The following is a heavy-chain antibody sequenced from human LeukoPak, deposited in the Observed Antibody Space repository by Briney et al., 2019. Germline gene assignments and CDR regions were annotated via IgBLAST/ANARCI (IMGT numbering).Heavy chain of an antibody. CDR3: ARGRGDCSGGNCPFTTYMDV. CDR2: ISSSTYI. V-gene: IGHV3-21*01. CDR1: GFTFSSYN. D-gene: IGHD2-15*01. Sequence: GGSLRLSCAASGFTFSSYNMNWVRQAPGKGLEWVSSISSSTYIYYGDSVKGRFTISRDNAKNSLYLQMNSLRAEDTAVYYCARGRGDCSGGNCPFTTYMDVWGKGTTVTVSS. J-gene: IGHJ6*03.